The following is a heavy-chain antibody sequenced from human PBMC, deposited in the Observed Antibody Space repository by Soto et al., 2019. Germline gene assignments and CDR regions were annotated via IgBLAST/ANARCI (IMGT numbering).Heavy chain of an antibody. J-gene: IGHJ5*02. CDR2: IYYSGST. Sequence: QLQLQESGPGLVKPSETLSLTCTVSGGSISSSSYYWGWIRQPPGKGLEWIGSIYYSGSTYYNPSLKSRVTISVDTSKNQFSLKLSSVTAADTAVYYCARVQTPPYYDFWSGYYESDVGWFDPWGQGTLVTVSS. V-gene: IGHV4-39*01. CDR3: ARVQTPPYYDFWSGYYESDVGWFDP. D-gene: IGHD3-3*01. CDR1: GGSISSSSYY.